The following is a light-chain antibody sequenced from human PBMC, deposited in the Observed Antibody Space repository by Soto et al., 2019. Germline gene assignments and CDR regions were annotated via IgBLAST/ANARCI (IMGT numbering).Light chain of an antibody. CDR1: QGISNY. V-gene: IGKV1-27*01. CDR2: AAS. Sequence: DIPMTQSPSSLSASVGDRVTITCRASQGISNYLAWYQQKPGKVPKLLIYAASTLQSGVPSRFSGSGSGTDFTLTISSLQPEDVATYYCQKYNSATPLFTFGPGTKVDIK. CDR3: QKYNSATPLFT. J-gene: IGKJ3*01.